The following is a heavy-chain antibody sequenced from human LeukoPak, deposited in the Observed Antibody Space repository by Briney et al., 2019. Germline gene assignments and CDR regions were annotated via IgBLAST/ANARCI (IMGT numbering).Heavy chain of an antibody. CDR3: ARTLRYYYGSGSYPDWFDP. J-gene: IGHJ5*02. CDR2: INHSGST. V-gene: IGHV4-34*01. D-gene: IGHD3-10*01. Sequence: SETLSLTCAVYGGSFSGYYWSWIRQPPGEGLEWIGEINHSGSTNYNPSLKSRVTISVDTSKNQFSLKLSSVTAADTAVYYCARTLRYYYGSGSYPDWFDPWGQGTLVTVSS. CDR1: GGSFSGYY.